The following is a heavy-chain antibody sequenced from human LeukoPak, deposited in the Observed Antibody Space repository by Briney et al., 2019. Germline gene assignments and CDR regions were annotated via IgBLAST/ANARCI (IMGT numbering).Heavy chain of an antibody. CDR1: GGSISVYY. V-gene: IGHV4-4*07. CDR3: AREFPPTPAPRAGPPDV. J-gene: IGHJ6*04. Sequence: KPSETLSLTCTVSGGSISVYYWSWIRQPAGKGLEWIGRIYTSGSTNYNPSLKSRVTISVDTSKNQFSLKLSSVTAADTAVYYCAREFPPTPAPRAGPPDVWGKGTTVTVSS. CDR2: IYTSGST. D-gene: IGHD6-13*01.